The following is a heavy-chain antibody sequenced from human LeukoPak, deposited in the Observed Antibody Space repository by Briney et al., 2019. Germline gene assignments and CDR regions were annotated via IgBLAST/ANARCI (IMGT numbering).Heavy chain of an antibody. CDR2: IYSGGST. Sequence: GGSLRLSCAASGFTLDDYVMHWVRQAPGKGLEWVSVIYSGGSTYYADSVKGRFTISRDNSKNTLYLQMNSLRAEDTAVYYCARVLGVGAFDIWGQGTMVTVSS. CDR3: ARVLGVGAFDI. J-gene: IGHJ3*02. CDR1: GFTLDDYV. D-gene: IGHD3-3*02. V-gene: IGHV3-53*01.